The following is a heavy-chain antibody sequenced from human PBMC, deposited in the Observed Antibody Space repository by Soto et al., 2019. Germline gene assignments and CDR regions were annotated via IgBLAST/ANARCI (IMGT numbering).Heavy chain of an antibody. CDR3: ARSNYGDAFDI. D-gene: IGHD1-7*01. Sequence: QVQLVESGGGVVQPGRSLRLSCAASGFTFSSYAIHWVRQAPGKGLEWVAVISYDGSNKYYADSVKGRFTLSRDNSKNTLHLQMNSLRAEDTAVYYCARSNYGDAFDIWGRGTMVTVSS. CDR2: ISYDGSNK. J-gene: IGHJ3*02. V-gene: IGHV3-30-3*01. CDR1: GFTFSSYA.